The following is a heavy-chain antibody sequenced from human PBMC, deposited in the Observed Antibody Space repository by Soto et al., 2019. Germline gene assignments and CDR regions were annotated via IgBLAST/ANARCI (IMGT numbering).Heavy chain of an antibody. CDR2: IYYSGST. J-gene: IGHJ4*02. V-gene: IGHV4-59*01. Sequence: SSETLSLTCTVSGGSISSYYWSWIRQPPGKGLEWIGYIYYSGSTNYNPSLKSRVTISVDTSKNQFSLKLSSVTAADTAVYYCAREVGQWLGLYYFDYWGQGTLVTVSS. CDR3: AREVGQWLGLYYFDY. D-gene: IGHD6-19*01. CDR1: GGSISSYY.